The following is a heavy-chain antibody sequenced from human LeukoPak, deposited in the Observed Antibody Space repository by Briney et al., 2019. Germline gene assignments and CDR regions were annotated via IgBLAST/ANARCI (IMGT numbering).Heavy chain of an antibody. CDR1: GRTLSSFV. Sequence: SVKVSCKASGRTLSSFVINWVRQAPGQGLEWMGKIMPFVDTADYAQKFKGRVTIATDQSTNTAYMELSSLRSEDTAMYYCASHPPCRFCSGSICSVLDYWGQGFLVIVSS. CDR2: IMPFVDTA. CDR3: ASHPPCRFCSGSICSVLDY. D-gene: IGHD2-15*01. J-gene: IGHJ4*02. V-gene: IGHV1-69*05.